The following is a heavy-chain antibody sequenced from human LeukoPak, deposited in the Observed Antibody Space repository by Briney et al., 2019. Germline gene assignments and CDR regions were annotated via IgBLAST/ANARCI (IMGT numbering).Heavy chain of an antibody. V-gene: IGHV3-23*01. Sequence: GGSLRLSWAASGFTFRSYAMRWVRQTPGKGLEWVAAISGSGGSTYYADSVKGRFTISRDNSKNTLYLQMNSLRAEDTALYSCAKCARSSDWWSFDYWGQGTLVTVSS. CDR3: AKCARSSDWWSFDY. J-gene: IGHJ4*02. CDR1: GFTFRSYA. CDR2: ISGSGGST. D-gene: IGHD6-19*01.